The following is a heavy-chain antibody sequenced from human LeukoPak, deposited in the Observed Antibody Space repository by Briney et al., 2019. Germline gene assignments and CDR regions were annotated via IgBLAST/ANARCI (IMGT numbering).Heavy chain of an antibody. CDR1: GRSFSDYY. V-gene: IGHV4-34*01. CDR2: TNHSGRT. J-gene: IGHJ4*02. CDR3: ARTDTNYGYYFDH. Sequence: SETLSLTCAVYGRSFSDYYWSWIRQSPGKGLEWMGETNHSGRTNYNPSLKSLVTISVDTSKNQFSLQLSSVTAADTAVYYCARTDTNYGYYFDHWGQGTLVTVSS. D-gene: IGHD4-11*01.